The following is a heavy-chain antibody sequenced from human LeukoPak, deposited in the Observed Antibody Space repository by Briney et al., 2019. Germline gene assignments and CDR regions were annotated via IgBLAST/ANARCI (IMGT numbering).Heavy chain of an antibody. D-gene: IGHD3-16*02. CDR1: GDSISSGDYY. J-gene: IGHJ4*02. CDR3: ARDLGVTFGGVIAPGTFDY. CDR2: IYYGGST. Sequence: SQTLSLTCTVSGDSISSGDYYWSWIRQPPGKGLEWIGYIYYGGSTNYNPSLKSRVTISVDRSKNQFSLKLTSVTAADTAVYYCARDLGVTFGGVIAPGTFDYWGQGTLVTVSS. V-gene: IGHV4-61*08.